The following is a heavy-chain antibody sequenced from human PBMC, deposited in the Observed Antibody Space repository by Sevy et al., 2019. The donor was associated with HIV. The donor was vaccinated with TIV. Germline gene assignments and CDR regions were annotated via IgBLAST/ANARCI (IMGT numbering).Heavy chain of an antibody. CDR1: GFAFSDYG. Sequence: GGSLRLSCVASGFAFSDYGMHWVRQAPGKGLKWVAVIWYDGNNQHYADSVRGRFTISRDNSKNTLYLQMSSLRAEDTAVYYCARDPRIFGDYLLTYFDYWGQRVLVTVSS. J-gene: IGHJ4*02. CDR3: ARDPRIFGDYLLTYFDY. CDR2: IWYDGNNQ. D-gene: IGHD4-17*01. V-gene: IGHV3-33*01.